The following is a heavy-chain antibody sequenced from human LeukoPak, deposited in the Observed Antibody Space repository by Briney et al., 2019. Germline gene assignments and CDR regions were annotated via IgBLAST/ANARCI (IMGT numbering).Heavy chain of an antibody. Sequence: GGSLRLSCAASGFTFSSYAMSWVRQAPGKGLEWVSTVSDSGDNTYYADSVKGRFTVSRDNSKNTLYLQMNSLRVEDTAVYYCAEDSQSHAWSQFDYWGQGTLVTVSP. V-gene: IGHV3-23*01. D-gene: IGHD2-15*01. J-gene: IGHJ4*02. CDR3: AEDSQSHAWSQFDY. CDR1: GFTFSSYA. CDR2: VSDSGDNT.